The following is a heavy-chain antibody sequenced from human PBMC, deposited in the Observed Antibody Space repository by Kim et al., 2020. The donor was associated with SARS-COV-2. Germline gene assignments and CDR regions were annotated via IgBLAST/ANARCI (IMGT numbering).Heavy chain of an antibody. Sequence: SETLSLTCTVSGGSISSYYWSWIRQPPGKGLEWIGYIYYSGSTNYNPSLKSRVTISVDTSKNQFSLKLSSVTAADTAVYYCARALNYYDSSGYYDYWGQGTLVTVSS. D-gene: IGHD3-22*01. V-gene: IGHV4-59*13. CDR2: IYYSGST. CDR3: ARALNYYDSSGYYDY. CDR1: GGSISSYY. J-gene: IGHJ4*02.